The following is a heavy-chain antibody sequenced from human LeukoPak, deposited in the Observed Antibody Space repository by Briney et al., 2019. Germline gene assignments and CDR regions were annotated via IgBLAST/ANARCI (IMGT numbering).Heavy chain of an antibody. CDR1: GFTFSSCG. CDR3: VKDSEMATINAFDI. J-gene: IGHJ3*02. CDR2: ISYDGSNK. Sequence: PGRSLRLSCAASGFTFSSCGMHWVRQAPGKGLEWVAVISYDGSNKYYAGSVKGRFTISRDNSKNTLYLQMSSLRAEDTAVYYCVKDSEMATINAFDIWGQGTMVTVSS. D-gene: IGHD5-24*01. V-gene: IGHV3-30*18.